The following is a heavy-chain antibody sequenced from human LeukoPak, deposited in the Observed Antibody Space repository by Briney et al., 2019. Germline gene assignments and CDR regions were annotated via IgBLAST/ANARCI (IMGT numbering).Heavy chain of an antibody. CDR2: MKGGGET. D-gene: IGHD4-23*01. J-gene: IGHJ5*02. CDR3: AKDNGPDYGGNRWFDP. V-gene: IGHV3-23*01. CDR1: GFSFTNYA. Sequence: PGGSLRLSCAASGFSFTNYAMSWVRQAPARGPEWLSSMKGGGETFYADSVKGRFTISRDNSKNTLYLQMNSLRAEDTAVYYCAKDNGPDYGGNRWFDPWGQGTLVTVSS.